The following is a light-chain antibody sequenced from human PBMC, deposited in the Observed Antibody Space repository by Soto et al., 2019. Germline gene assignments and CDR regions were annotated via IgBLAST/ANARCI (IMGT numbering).Light chain of an antibody. V-gene: IGKV1-27*01. CDR2: AAS. CDR3: HKYNGAPRA. Sequence: DIQMTQSPSSLSASVGDRVTITCRASQGISNSLAWYQQKQGKVPKLLIYAASTLQSGVPSRFSGSGFATDITLTISSLQPEDVATYYWHKYNGAPRAVGQGTNVEIK. J-gene: IGKJ1*01. CDR1: QGISNS.